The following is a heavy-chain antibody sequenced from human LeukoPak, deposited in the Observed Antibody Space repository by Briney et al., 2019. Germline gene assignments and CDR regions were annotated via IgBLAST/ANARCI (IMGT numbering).Heavy chain of an antibody. CDR1: GGTFSSYA. Sequence: SVKVSCKASGGTFSSYAISWVRQAPGQGLEWMGRIIPILGIANYAQKFQGRVTITADKSTSTAYMGLSSLRSEDTAVYYCATEYGGNFNWGQGTLVTVPS. CDR3: ATEYGGNFN. CDR2: IIPILGIA. J-gene: IGHJ4*02. V-gene: IGHV1-69*04. D-gene: IGHD4-23*01.